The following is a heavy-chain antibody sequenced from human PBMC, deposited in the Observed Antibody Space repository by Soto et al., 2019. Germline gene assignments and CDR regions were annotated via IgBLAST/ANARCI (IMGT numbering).Heavy chain of an antibody. D-gene: IGHD3-16*01. CDR3: ARGGGTFDI. CDR1: GESFTGYY. J-gene: IGHJ3*02. V-gene: IGHV4-34*01. CDR2: INHSGST. Sequence: KPSETLSLTCAVYGESFTGYYWSWIRQPPGKGLEWIGEINHSGSTNYNPSLKSRGTISVDTSKNQFSLKMTSVTAADTAVYYCARGGGTFDIWGQGTMVTVSS.